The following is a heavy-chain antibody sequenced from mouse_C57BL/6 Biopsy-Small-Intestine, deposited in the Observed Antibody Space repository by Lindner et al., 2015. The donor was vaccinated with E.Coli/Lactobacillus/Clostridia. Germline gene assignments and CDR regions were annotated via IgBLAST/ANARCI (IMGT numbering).Heavy chain of an antibody. CDR1: GGTFNNYG. Sequence: SVKVSCKASGGTFNNYGINWVRQAPGQGLEWMGGIIPIYDTANYAQKFQGRVTITADESTGTAYLDLSSLRSEDTAVYYCARDRDPGRVGTRPLGYWGQGTLVTVSS. J-gene: IGHJ4*01. V-gene: IGHV1-53*01. CDR2: IIPIYDTA. D-gene: IGHD2-1*01. CDR3: ARDRDPGRVGTRPLGY.